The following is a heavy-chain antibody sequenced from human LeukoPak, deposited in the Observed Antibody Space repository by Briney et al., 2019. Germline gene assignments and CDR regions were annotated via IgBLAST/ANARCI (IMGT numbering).Heavy chain of an antibody. CDR2: ISYDGSNK. Sequence: GGSLRLSCAASGFTFSSYGMHWVRQAPGKGLEWVAVISYDGSNKYYADSVKGRFTISRDNSKNTLYLQMNSLRAEDTAVYYCATRPGYFDYWGQGTLVTVSS. CDR1: GFTFSSYG. CDR3: ATRPGYFDY. J-gene: IGHJ4*02. V-gene: IGHV3-30*03.